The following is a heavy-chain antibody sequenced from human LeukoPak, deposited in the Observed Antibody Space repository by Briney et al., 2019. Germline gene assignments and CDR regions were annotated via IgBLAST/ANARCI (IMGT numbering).Heavy chain of an antibody. CDR2: INPNSGGT. J-gene: IGHJ4*02. V-gene: IGHV1-2*04. D-gene: IGHD4-17*01. CDR3: ARGAHNYGDPGKGLDIGY. Sequence: ASVNVSCKASGYTFTVYYMHWVRQAPGQGLEWMGWINPNSGGTNYAQKFQGWVTMTRDTSISTAYMELSRLRSDDTAVYYCARGAHNYGDPGKGLDIGYWGQGTLVTVSS. CDR1: GYTFTVYY.